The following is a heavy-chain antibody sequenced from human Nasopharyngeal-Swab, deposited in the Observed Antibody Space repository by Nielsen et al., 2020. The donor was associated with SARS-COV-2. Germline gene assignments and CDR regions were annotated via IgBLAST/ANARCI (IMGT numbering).Heavy chain of an antibody. V-gene: IGHV3-21*01. CDR2: ISSSGSYM. Sequence: GESLKVSCAASGFTFSDYTMNWVRQAPGQGLEWGSSISSSGSYMYYTDSVKGRFTMSRDNAKNSLYLQMNSLRAGDTAFYYCASDSRYWGQGTLVTVSS. J-gene: IGHJ4*02. CDR3: ASDSRY. CDR1: GFTFSDYT. D-gene: IGHD2-2*01.